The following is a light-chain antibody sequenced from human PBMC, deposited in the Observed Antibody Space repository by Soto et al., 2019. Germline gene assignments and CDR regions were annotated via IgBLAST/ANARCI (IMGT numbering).Light chain of an antibody. CDR1: QDISNY. J-gene: IGKJ2*01. V-gene: IGKV1-33*01. CDR3: QQYDNLPYT. CDR2: DAS. Sequence: DIQMTQSPSSLSASVGDRVTITCQASQDISNYLNWYQQKPGKAPKLLIYDASNLEIGVPSMFSGSGSGTDFTFTISSLQPEDIATYYCQQYDNLPYTFGQGTKLEIK.